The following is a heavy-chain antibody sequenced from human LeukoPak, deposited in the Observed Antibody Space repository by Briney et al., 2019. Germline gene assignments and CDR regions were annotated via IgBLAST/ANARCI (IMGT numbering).Heavy chain of an antibody. D-gene: IGHD6-13*01. CDR2: ISGYGAST. V-gene: IGHV3-23*01. CDR1: GFTFSNYA. Sequence: GGSLRLSCAASGFTFSNYAMTWVRQAPGKGLQWVSYISGYGASTFYADSVKGRFTISRDYSKNTLYLKMNSLRAEDTALYYCAKDLRDDPYSSSWYGPDSWGQGTLVTVSS. J-gene: IGHJ4*02. CDR3: AKDLRDDPYSSSWYGPDS.